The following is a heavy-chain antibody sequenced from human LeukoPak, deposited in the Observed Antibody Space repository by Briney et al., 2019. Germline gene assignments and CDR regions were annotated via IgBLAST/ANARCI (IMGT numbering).Heavy chain of an antibody. Sequence: GGSLRLSCAASGFTFSDYSMNWVRQAPGKGLEWVSSIGSSSTYIYYADSLKGRFTISRDNAKNSLYLQMNSLRAEETAVYYCARDRRYYDSSGYYAFDYWGQGTLVTVSS. J-gene: IGHJ4*02. CDR2: IGSSSTYI. D-gene: IGHD3-22*01. CDR1: GFTFSDYS. CDR3: ARDRRYYDSSGYYAFDY. V-gene: IGHV3-21*01.